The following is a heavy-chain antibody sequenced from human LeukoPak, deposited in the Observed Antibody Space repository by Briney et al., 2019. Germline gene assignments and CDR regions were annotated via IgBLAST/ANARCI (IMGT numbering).Heavy chain of an antibody. J-gene: IGHJ3*02. CDR1: GYTFSKYS. D-gene: IGHD1-26*01. V-gene: IGHV1-18*01. CDR3: ARGIDSGSPPLGTFEI. Sequence: ASVKVSCKASGYTFSKYSINWVRQAPGQGLEWMGWISAYNGNTNYAQKLQGRVTMTTDTSTSTAYMELRSLRSDDTAIYYCARGIDSGSPPLGTFEIWGQGTMVTVSS. CDR2: ISAYNGNT.